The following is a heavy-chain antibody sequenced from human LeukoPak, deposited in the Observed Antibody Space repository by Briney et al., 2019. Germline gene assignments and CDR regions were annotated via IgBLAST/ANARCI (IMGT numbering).Heavy chain of an antibody. CDR2: INSVNTI. D-gene: IGHD6-13*01. J-gene: IGHJ3*02. CDR3: ARDDIAAAGNDAFDI. V-gene: IGHV3-48*01. CDR1: GFSFSPYS. Sequence: GGSLRLSCAASGFSFSPYSMNWVRQAPGKGLEWVSYINSVNTIYYADSVKGRFTISRDNAKNSVYLQMKSLRAEDTAVYYCARDDIAAAGNDAFDIWGQGTMVTVSS.